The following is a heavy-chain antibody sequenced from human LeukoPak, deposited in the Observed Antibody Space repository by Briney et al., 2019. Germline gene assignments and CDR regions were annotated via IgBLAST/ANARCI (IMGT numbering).Heavy chain of an antibody. Sequence: GGSLRLSCAASGFTFSNYEMNWVRQAPGKGLEWISYISSSGSTIYYADSVKGRFTISRDNAKNSLYLQMNILRAEDTAVYYCASRPYYYDRSGYNDYWGQGTLVTVSS. V-gene: IGHV3-48*03. CDR2: ISSSGSTI. CDR3: ASRPYYYDRSGYNDY. J-gene: IGHJ4*02. D-gene: IGHD3-22*01. CDR1: GFTFSNYE.